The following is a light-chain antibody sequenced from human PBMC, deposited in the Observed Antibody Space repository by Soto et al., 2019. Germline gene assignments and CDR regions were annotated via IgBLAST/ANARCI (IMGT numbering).Light chain of an antibody. V-gene: IGLV2-14*01. Sequence: QSVLTQPASVSGSPGQSITISCAGTSSDVGGYNYVSWFQQHPGKAPKLMIYEVGNRPSGVSNRFSGSKSGNTASLTISGLQAEDEADYYCISYTSSSTLRVFGGGTQLTVL. CDR2: EVG. J-gene: IGLJ3*02. CDR3: ISYTSSSTLRV. CDR1: SSDVGGYNY.